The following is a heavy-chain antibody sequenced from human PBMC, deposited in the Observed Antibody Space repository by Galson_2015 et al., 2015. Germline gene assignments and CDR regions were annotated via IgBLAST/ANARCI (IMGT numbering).Heavy chain of an antibody. CDR1: GFTFSDYY. CDR3: ARLKDTAMVLDY. D-gene: IGHD5-18*01. CDR2: ISSSGSTI. J-gene: IGHJ4*02. V-gene: IGHV3-11*01. Sequence: SLRLSCAASGFTFSDYYMSWIRQAPGKGLEWVSYISSSGSTIYYADSVKGRFTISRDNAKNSLYLQMNSLRAEDTAVYYCARLKDTAMVLDYWGQGTLVTVSS.